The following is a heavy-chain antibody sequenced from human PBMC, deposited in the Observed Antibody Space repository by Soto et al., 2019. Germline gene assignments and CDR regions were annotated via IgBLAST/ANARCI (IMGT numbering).Heavy chain of an antibody. CDR2: ISSSGSTI. CDR1: GFTFSSYE. D-gene: IGHD3-3*01. J-gene: IGHJ4*02. CDR3: ARSISYDFWSGYYDY. V-gene: IGHV3-48*03. Sequence: GGSLRLSCAASGFTFSSYEMNWVRQAPGKGLEWVSYISSSGSTIYYADSVKGRFTISRDNAKNSLYLQMNSLRAEDTAVYYCARSISYDFWSGYYDYWGQGTLVTVSS.